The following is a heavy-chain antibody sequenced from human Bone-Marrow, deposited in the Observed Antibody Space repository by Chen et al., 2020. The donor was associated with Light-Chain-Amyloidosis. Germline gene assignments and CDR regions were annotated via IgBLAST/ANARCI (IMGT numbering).Heavy chain of an antibody. CDR2: TNSAGTST. V-gene: IGHV3-74*01. CDR1: GFSFSTYW. J-gene: IGHJ4*02. Sequence: EVLLVESGGDVVQPGGSLGLSCTASGFSFSTYWMHWVRQSPGKGLVSVSRTNSAGTSTTYADSVKGRFTVSRDNTKNTMYLEMNSLRVEDTAVYYCARTTLRYLDYWGQGTLVTVSS. CDR3: ARTTLRYLDY. D-gene: IGHD3-9*01.